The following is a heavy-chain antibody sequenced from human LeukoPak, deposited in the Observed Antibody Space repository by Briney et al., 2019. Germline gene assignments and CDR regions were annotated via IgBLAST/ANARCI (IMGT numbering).Heavy chain of an antibody. CDR3: ARRKSGSYYFYDAFDI. CDR1: GFTFSSYS. Sequence: PGGSLRLSCAASGFTFSSYSMNWVRQAPGKGLEWVSYISSSSSTIYYVDSVKGRFTISRDNAKNSLYLQMNSLRAEDTAVYYCARRKSGSYYFYDAFDIWGQGTMVTVSS. CDR2: ISSSSSTI. D-gene: IGHD1-26*01. J-gene: IGHJ3*02. V-gene: IGHV3-48*01.